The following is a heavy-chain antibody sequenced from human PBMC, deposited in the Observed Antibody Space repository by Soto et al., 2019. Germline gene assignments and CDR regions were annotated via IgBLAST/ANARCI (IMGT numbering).Heavy chain of an antibody. CDR3: ARDDVLCDGGRCSGVPLDV. J-gene: IGHJ6*04. D-gene: IGHD2-15*01. CDR1: GFTVSSEY. CDR2: IQSGGPT. V-gene: IGHV3-66*01. Sequence: EVHLVESGGGLVQPGGSLRLSCAASGFTVSSEYMSWVRQAPGKGLEWVSRIQSGGPTYYSASVKGRFTISRDTSENTVHPQMDSLRAEDTAVYYGARDDVLCDGGRCSGVPLDVWGKGPTVTVSS.